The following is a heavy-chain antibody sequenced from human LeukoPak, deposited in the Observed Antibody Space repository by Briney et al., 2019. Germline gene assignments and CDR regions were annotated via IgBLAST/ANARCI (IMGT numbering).Heavy chain of an antibody. Sequence: GGSLRLSCAASGFTFSSYWMSWVRQAPGKGLEWVANIKPDGSGKYYVDSVKGRFTISRDNAKSSLYLQMNSLRAEDTAVYYCARDSAISSAGSDYWGQGTLVTVSS. CDR3: ARDSAISSAGSDY. V-gene: IGHV3-7*01. CDR1: GFTFSSYW. D-gene: IGHD6-13*01. CDR2: IKPDGSGK. J-gene: IGHJ4*02.